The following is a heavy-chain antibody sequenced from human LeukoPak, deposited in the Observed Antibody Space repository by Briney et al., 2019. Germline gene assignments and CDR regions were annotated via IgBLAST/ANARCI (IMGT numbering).Heavy chain of an antibody. CDR2: ISWNTGST. V-gene: IGHV3-9*01. J-gene: IGHJ5*01. D-gene: IGHD3-10*01. CDR1: GFTFDDYA. Sequence: GRSLRLSCAASGFTFDDYAMHWVRHTAEKGLEWVSGISWNTGSTGYADSVKGRFTISRDNAKNSLYLQMNSLRTEDTALYYCAKGGDFYGSGSYPNNWFDSWGQGTQVTVSS. CDR3: AKGGDFYGSGSYPNNWFDS.